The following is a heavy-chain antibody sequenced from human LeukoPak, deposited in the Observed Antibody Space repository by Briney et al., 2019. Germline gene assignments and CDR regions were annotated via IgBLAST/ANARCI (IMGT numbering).Heavy chain of an antibody. CDR1: GGSIGNYY. J-gene: IGHJ5*02. V-gene: IGHV4-59*01. Sequence: PSETLSLTCTVSGGSIGNYYWSWIRQPPGKGLEWIGFISYSGSTKYNPSLKSRVTISVDTSKNQFSLKLSSVTAADTAVYYCARGPTSYRGSANWFDPWGQGTLVTVSS. D-gene: IGHD3-10*01. CDR3: ARGPTSYRGSANWFDP. CDR2: ISYSGST.